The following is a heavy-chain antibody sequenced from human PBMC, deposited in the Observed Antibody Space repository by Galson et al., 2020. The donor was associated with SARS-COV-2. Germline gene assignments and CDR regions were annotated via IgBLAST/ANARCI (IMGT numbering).Heavy chain of an antibody. CDR2: IFFDGSDK. Sequence: GESLKIPCAASGFTFSSHAMHWVRQAPGKGLEWVAQIFFDGSDKYYGDSVKGRFTISRDSSKNTAYLQMNNLRADDTAVYYCARDGQTSSGWAFDYWGQGTLVTVSS. CDR1: GFTFSSHA. CDR3: ARDGQTSSGWAFDY. J-gene: IGHJ4*02. D-gene: IGHD6-19*01. V-gene: IGHV3-33*01.